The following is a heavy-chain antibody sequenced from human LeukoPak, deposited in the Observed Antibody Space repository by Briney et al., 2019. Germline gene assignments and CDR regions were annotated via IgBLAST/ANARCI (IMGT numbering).Heavy chain of an antibody. Sequence: GGSLRLSCAASGFTVSSNHMSWVRQAPGKGLEWVSVIYSGGSTYYADSVKGRFTISRDNSKNTLYLQMNSLRAEDTAVYYCARLTMVLAFDIWGRGTMVTVSS. CDR3: ARLTMVLAFDI. J-gene: IGHJ3*02. V-gene: IGHV3-53*01. CDR1: GFTVSSNH. CDR2: IYSGGST. D-gene: IGHD4/OR15-4a*01.